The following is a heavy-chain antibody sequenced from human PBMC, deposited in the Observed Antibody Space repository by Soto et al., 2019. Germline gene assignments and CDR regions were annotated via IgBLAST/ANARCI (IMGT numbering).Heavy chain of an antibody. CDR2: IIPNFGSA. Sequence: GASVKVSCKASGGTFSSYAISWVRQAPGQGLEWMGGIIPNFGSANYAQNFQGRVTVTADESTNTVYMELRSLRSDDTAVDYCARGGDGDNFCAIYWRPGTPVTVSS. CDR1: GGTFSSYA. V-gene: IGHV1-69*13. D-gene: IGHD2-21*01. J-gene: IGHJ4*02. CDR3: ARGGDGDNFCAIY.